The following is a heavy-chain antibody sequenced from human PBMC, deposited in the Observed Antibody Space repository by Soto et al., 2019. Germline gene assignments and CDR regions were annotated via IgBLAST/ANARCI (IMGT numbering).Heavy chain of an antibody. CDR1: GFTVSSNY. D-gene: IGHD4-17*01. CDR3: ASTLRYGDYENWFDP. J-gene: IGHJ5*02. CDR2: IYSGGST. V-gene: IGHV3-66*01. Sequence: GGSLRLSCAASGFTVSSNYMSWVRQAPGKGLEWVSVIYSGGSTYYADSVKGRFTISRDNSKNTLYLQMNSLRAEDTAVYYCASTLRYGDYENWFDPWGQGTLVTVSS.